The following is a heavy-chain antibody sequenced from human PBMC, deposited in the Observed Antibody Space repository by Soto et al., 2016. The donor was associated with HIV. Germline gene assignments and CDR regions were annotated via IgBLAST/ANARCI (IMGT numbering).Heavy chain of an antibody. Sequence: EVQLLESGGGLVQPGGSLRLSCAASGFTFSSYAMSWVRQAPGKGLEWVSAISGSGGSTYYADSVKGRFTISRDNSKNTLYLQMNSLRAEDTAVYYCAKDWAAYYYDWDHRSNDAFDIWGQGTMVTVSS. V-gene: IGHV3-23*01. CDR1: GFTFSSYA. D-gene: IGHD3-22*01. CDR3: AKDWAAYYYDWDHRSNDAFDI. CDR2: ISGSGGST. J-gene: IGHJ3*02.